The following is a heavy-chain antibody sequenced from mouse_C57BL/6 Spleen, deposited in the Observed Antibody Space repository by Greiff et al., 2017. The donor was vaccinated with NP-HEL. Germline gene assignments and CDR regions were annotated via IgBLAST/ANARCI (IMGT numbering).Heavy chain of an antibody. CDR2: ISYDGSN. CDR3: ARDGNYPYFDV. D-gene: IGHD2-1*01. V-gene: IGHV3-6*01. CDR1: GYSITSGYY. Sequence: DVKLQESGPGLVKPSQSLSLTCSVTGYSITSGYYWNWIRQFPGNKLEWMGYISYDGSNNYNPSLKNRISITRDTSKNQFFLKLNSVTTEDTATYYCARDGNYPYFDVWGTGTTVTVSS. J-gene: IGHJ1*03.